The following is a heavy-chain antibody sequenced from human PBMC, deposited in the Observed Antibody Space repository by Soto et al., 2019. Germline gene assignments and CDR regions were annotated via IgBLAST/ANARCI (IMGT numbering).Heavy chain of an antibody. Sequence: SETLSLTCTVSGGSISSYYWSWIRQPAGKGLEWIGRIYTSGSTNYNPSLKSRVTMSVDTSKNQFSLKLSSVTAADTAVYYCARDQADNNQSKYRTPGWFDPWGQGTLVTVSS. D-gene: IGHD3-16*02. CDR3: ARDQADNNQSKYRTPGWFDP. V-gene: IGHV4-4*07. CDR1: GGSISSYY. J-gene: IGHJ5*02. CDR2: IYTSGST.